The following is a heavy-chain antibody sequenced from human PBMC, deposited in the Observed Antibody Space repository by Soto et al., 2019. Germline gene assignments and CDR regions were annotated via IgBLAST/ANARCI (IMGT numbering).Heavy chain of an antibody. V-gene: IGHV3-30*18. J-gene: IGHJ4*02. Sequence: QVQLVESGGGVVQPGRSLRLSCAASGFTFSSYGMHWVRQAPGKGLEWVAVISYDGSNKYYADSVKGRFTISRDNSKNXLYLQMNSLRAEDTAVYYCAKDGRAYCGGDCLPVTWGQGTLVTVSS. CDR1: GFTFSSYG. D-gene: IGHD2-21*02. CDR2: ISYDGSNK. CDR3: AKDGRAYCGGDCLPVT.